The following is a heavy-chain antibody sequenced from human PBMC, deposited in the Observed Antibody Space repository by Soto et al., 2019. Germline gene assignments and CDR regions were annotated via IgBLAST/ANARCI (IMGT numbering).Heavy chain of an antibody. Sequence: GGSRRLSCAASGFTFSSYGMHGGRQAPGKGLEWVAVIWYDGSNKDYADSVKGRFTISRDNSKNTLYLQMNSLRAEDTAVYYCARDTASEDGRTRYYFDDWGQGTLVTVSS. V-gene: IGHV3-33*01. CDR1: GFTFSSYG. J-gene: IGHJ4*02. D-gene: IGHD6-13*01. CDR2: IWYDGSNK. CDR3: ARDTASEDGRTRYYFDD.